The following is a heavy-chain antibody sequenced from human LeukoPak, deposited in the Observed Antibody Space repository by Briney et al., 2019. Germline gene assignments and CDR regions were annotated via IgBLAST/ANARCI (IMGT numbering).Heavy chain of an antibody. V-gene: IGHV3-23*01. Sequence: GGSLRLSCAASGFTFSSYGMSWVRQAPGKGLEWVSAISGSGGSTYYADSVKGRFTISRDNSKNTLYLQMNSLRAEDTAVYYCGRDNYDNSIHHPFDHWGQGALVTVSS. CDR3: GRDNYDNSIHHPFDH. D-gene: IGHD3-22*01. CDR1: GFTFSSYG. CDR2: ISGSGGST. J-gene: IGHJ4*02.